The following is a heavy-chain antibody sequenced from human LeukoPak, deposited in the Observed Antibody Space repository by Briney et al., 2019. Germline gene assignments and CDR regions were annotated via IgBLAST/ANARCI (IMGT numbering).Heavy chain of an antibody. CDR3: AREFWDDY. CDR2: INPNSGGT. D-gene: IGHD3-16*01. J-gene: IGHJ4*02. V-gene: IGHV1-2*02. CDR1: GYTFNGYY. Sequence: GASVRVSCPASGYTFNGYYIHWVRQAPGQRLEWMGWINPNSGGTNYAQKFQGRVTMTRDTSISTAYMELSRLRSDDTAVYYCAREFWDDYWGQGTLVAVSS.